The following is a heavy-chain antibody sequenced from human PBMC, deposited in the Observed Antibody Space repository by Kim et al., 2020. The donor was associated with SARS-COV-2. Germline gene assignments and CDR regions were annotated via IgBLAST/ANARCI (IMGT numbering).Heavy chain of an antibody. CDR3: AKDHASYSGSHGY. V-gene: IGHV3-23*01. J-gene: IGHJ4*02. D-gene: IGHD1-26*01. Sequence: YADSVKGRFTISRDNSKNTLYLQMNSLRAEDTAVYYCAKDHASYSGSHGYWGQGTLVTVSS.